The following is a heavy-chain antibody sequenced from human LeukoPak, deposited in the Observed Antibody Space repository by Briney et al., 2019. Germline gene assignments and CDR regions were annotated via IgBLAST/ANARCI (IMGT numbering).Heavy chain of an antibody. CDR2: ISSSGSTI. CDR1: GFTFSDYY. Sequence: KPGGSLRLSYAASGFTFSDYYMSWIRQAPGKGLEWVSYISSSGSTIYYADSMKGRFTISRDNAEKSLYLQMNSLRAEDTAVYYCARSSSASCYTYWGQGTLVTVSS. J-gene: IGHJ4*02. V-gene: IGHV3-11*04. D-gene: IGHD2-2*02. CDR3: ARSSSASCYTY.